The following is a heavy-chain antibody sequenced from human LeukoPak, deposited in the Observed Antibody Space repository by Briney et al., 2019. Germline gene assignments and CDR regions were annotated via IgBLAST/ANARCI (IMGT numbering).Heavy chain of an antibody. J-gene: IGHJ4*02. CDR2: IKQDGSEK. V-gene: IGHV3-7*03. CDR3: ANGGRGYYGSGSSFDY. CDR1: GFTFSSYW. D-gene: IGHD3-10*01. Sequence: GGSLRLSCAASGFTFSSYWMSWVRQAPGKGLEWVANIKQDGSEKYYVDSVKGRFTISRDNAKNSLYLQMNSLRAEDTAVYYCANGGRGYYGSGSSFDYWGQGTLVTVSS.